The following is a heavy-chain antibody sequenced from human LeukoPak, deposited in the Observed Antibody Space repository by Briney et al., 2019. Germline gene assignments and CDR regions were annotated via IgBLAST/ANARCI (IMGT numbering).Heavy chain of an antibody. CDR1: GGTFSSYA. D-gene: IGHD3-10*01. CDR2: IIPILGIA. Sequence: ASVPVSCKGCGGTFSSYAISWVRQAPGQGREWMGRIIPILGIANYAQKFQGRVTITADKSTSTAYMELSSLRSEDTAVYYCARVGSGSYYSEFDYWGQGTQVTVSP. CDR3: ARVGSGSYYSEFDY. V-gene: IGHV1-69*04. J-gene: IGHJ4*02.